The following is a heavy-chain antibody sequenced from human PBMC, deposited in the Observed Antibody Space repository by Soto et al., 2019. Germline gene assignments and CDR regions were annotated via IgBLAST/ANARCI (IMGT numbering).Heavy chain of an antibody. CDR3: VRGRNCAFVV. CDR2: TYYTSKWYN. D-gene: IGHD1-20*01. Sequence: SQTLSLTCAASGDSLSNNNVAWNWIRQSPSGGLEWLGRTYYTSKWYNDYAVSVKSRITINPDTSKNQFSLQLNSVTPEDTAVYFCVRGRNCAFVVWAQGTMVTGSS. CDR1: GDSLSNNNVA. V-gene: IGHV6-1*01. J-gene: IGHJ3*01.